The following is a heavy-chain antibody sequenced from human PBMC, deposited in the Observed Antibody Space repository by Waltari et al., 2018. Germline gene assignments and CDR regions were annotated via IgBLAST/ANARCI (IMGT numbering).Heavy chain of an antibody. V-gene: IGHV4-31*03. CDR1: GGSISSGGYY. D-gene: IGHD3-22*01. CDR2: IYYSGST. CDR3: AREDPRSGYSSY. Sequence: QVQLQESGPGLVKPSQTLSLTCTVSGGSISSGGYYWSWIRQHPGKGLEWIGYIYYSGSTYSNPSLRSRVTISVDTSKNQFSRKLSSVTAADTAVYYCAREDPRSGYSSYWGQGTLVTVSS. J-gene: IGHJ4*02.